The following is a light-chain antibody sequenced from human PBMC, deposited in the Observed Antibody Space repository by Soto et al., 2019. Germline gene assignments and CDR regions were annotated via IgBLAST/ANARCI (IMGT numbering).Light chain of an antibody. Sequence: DIVMTQSPATLSVSPGERATLSCRASQSVSNKLAWYQQKPGQAPRLLIYAASKRATGILARFSGSGSGTEFTLTIDSLQSEDFAVYYCQQDNNWPKTFGQGTKV. CDR1: QSVSNK. CDR3: QQDNNWPKT. V-gene: IGKV3-15*01. CDR2: AAS. J-gene: IGKJ1*01.